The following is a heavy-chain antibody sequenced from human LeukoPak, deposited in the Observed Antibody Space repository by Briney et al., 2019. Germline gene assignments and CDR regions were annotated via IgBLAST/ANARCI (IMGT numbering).Heavy chain of an antibody. D-gene: IGHD3-16*01. Sequence: GGSLRLSCAASGFTFSSYAMSWVRQAPGKGLEWVSAISGSGGSTYYADSVKGRFTISRDNSKNTLYLQMNSLRAEDTAVYYCARDLYDYVWGSYIWGQGTLVTVSS. CDR1: GFTFSSYA. V-gene: IGHV3-23*01. J-gene: IGHJ4*02. CDR2: ISGSGGST. CDR3: ARDLYDYVWGSYI.